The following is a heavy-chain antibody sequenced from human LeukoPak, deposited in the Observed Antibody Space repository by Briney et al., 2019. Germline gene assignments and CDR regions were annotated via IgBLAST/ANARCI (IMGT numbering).Heavy chain of an antibody. Sequence: SETLSLTCAVYGGSFSGYYWSWIRQPPGKGPEWIGEINHSGSTNYNPSLKSRVTISVDTSKNQFSLKLSSVTAAGTAVYYCARGGGYCSGGSCYEAAGSDFDYWGRGTLVTVSS. CDR3: ARGGGYCSGGSCYEAAGSDFDY. V-gene: IGHV4-34*01. CDR2: INHSGST. CDR1: GGSFSGYY. J-gene: IGHJ4*02. D-gene: IGHD2-15*01.